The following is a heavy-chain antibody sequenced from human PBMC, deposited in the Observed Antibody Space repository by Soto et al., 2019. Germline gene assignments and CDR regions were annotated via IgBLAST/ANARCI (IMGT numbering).Heavy chain of an antibody. V-gene: IGHV3-23*01. CDR3: ASAVISPGNLGY. Sequence: EVQLLESGGGLVQPGGSLRLSCAASGLTFSSYAMYWVRQAPGKGLEWVSTIGSGGSTYYPDSVRGRFTVSRDNSKNTVYLQMNSLRAEDTAFYYCASAVISPGNLGYWGQGTLVTVSS. CDR2: IGSGGST. CDR1: GLTFSSYA. D-gene: IGHD3-9*01. J-gene: IGHJ4*02.